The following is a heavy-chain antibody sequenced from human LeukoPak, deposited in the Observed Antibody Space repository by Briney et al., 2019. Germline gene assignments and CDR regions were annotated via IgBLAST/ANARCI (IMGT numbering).Heavy chain of an antibody. CDR3: ARAAARPGRFGY. D-gene: IGHD6-6*01. V-gene: IGHV4-59*01. CDR2: IYYSGST. J-gene: IGHJ4*02. CDR1: GGSISSYY. Sequence: SETLSLTCTVSGGSISSYYWSWIRQPPGKGLEWIGYIYYSGSTNYNPSLKSRVTISVDTSKNQFSLKLSSVTAADTAVYYCARAAARPGRFGYWGQGTLVTVSS.